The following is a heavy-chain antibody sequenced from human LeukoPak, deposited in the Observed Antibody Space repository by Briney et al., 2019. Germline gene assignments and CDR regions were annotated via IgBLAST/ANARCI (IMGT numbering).Heavy chain of an antibody. CDR1: GFTFSSYR. CDR3: AKDSVPTGYCGGDCYLDY. Sequence: GGSLRLSCAASGFTFSSYRMSWVRQAPGKGLEWVSALSGSGGSTYYADSVKGRFTISRDNSKNTLYLQMNSLRAEDTAVYYCAKDSVPTGYCGGDCYLDYWGQGTLVTVSS. J-gene: IGHJ4*02. CDR2: LSGSGGST. D-gene: IGHD2-21*02. V-gene: IGHV3-23*01.